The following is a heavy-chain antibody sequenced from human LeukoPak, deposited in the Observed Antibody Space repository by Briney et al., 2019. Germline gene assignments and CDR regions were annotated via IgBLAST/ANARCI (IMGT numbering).Heavy chain of an antibody. CDR3: VREAGYCAPVCVKTNWFDP. CDR2: ISNGKT. D-gene: IGHD2-15*01. CDR1: GFPFGSHA. J-gene: IGHJ5*02. V-gene: IGHV3-23*01. Sequence: GGSLRLSCAASGFPFGSHAMSWVRQPPGKGLEWVAAISNGKTYYADSVRGRFAISRDDSRNTVYLHMNSLRDEDTALYHCVREAGYCAPVCVKTNWFDPWGQGTLVTVSS.